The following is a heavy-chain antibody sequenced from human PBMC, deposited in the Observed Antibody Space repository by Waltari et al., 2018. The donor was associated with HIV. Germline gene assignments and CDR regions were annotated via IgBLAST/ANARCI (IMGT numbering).Heavy chain of an antibody. CDR1: GFTFSSYA. CDR3: AKDYQIVVVAAIPPSPLDV. J-gene: IGHJ6*02. V-gene: IGHV3-23*01. Sequence: EVQLLESGGGLVQPGGSLRLSCAASGFTFSSYAMSWVRQAPGKGLEWVSAISGSGGSTYYADSVKGRFTISRDNSKNTLYLQMNSLRAEDTAVYYCAKDYQIVVVAAIPPSPLDVWGQGTTVTVSS. D-gene: IGHD2-15*01. CDR2: ISGSGGST.